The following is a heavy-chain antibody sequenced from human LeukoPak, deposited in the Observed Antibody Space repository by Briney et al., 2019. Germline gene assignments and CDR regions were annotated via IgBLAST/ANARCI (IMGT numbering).Heavy chain of an antibody. V-gene: IGHV1-46*01. J-gene: IGHJ4*02. CDR2: INPSGGST. CDR3: ARDLSSYYDSSGYYYGIGY. D-gene: IGHD3-22*01. CDR1: GYTFTSYY. Sequence: VASVKVSCKASGYTFTSYYMHWVRQAPGQGLEWMGIINPSGGSTSYAQKFQGRVTMTRDTSTSTVYMELSSLRSEDTAVYYCARDLSSYYDSSGYYYGIGYWGQGTLVTVSS.